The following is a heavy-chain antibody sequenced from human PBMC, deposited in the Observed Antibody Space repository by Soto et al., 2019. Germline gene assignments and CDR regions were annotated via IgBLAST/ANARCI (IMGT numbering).Heavy chain of an antibody. CDR1: GESFSGYI. Sequence: SETLSLTCAVYGESFSGYIWTWIRQTPGKGLQWIGQINHSGSAYYNPSLKSRVTISVRTSNSQFSLELSSVTAADTAVYYCARGGVDYYDSSGYYFSPYYFDYWGQGTLVTVSS. CDR3: ARGGVDYYDSSGYYFSPYYFDY. V-gene: IGHV4-34*01. J-gene: IGHJ4*02. CDR2: INHSGSA. D-gene: IGHD3-22*01.